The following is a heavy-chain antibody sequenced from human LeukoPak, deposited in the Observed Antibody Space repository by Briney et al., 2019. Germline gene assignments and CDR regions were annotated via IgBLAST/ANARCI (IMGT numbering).Heavy chain of an antibody. J-gene: IGHJ4*02. V-gene: IGHV1-69*08. D-gene: IGHD5-24*01. CDR2: IIPILGRA. CDR1: GGTFSSYT. CDR3: ARGVEMATILDY. Sequence: SAKVSCKASGGTFSSYTISWVRQAPGQGLEWMGRIIPILGRANYAQKFQGRVTITADKSTSTAYMELSSLRSEDTAVYYCARGVEMATILDYWGQGTLVTVSS.